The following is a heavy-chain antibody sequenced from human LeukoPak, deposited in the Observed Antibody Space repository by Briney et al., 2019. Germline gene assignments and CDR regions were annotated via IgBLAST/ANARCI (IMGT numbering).Heavy chain of an antibody. CDR2: IYYSGST. CDR3: AEHLPPTDYHDHSDAFDI. Sequence: PSETLSLTCTVSGGSISSYYWSWIRQPPGKGLEWIGYIYYSGSTNYNPSLKSRVTISVDTSKNQFSLKLSSVTAADTAVYYCAEHLPPTDYHDHSDAFDIWGQGTMVTVSS. V-gene: IGHV4-59*08. D-gene: IGHD3-22*01. J-gene: IGHJ3*02. CDR1: GGSISSYY.